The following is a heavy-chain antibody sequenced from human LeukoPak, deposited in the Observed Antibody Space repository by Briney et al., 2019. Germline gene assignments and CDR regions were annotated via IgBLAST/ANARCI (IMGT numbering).Heavy chain of an antibody. CDR1: GFSFSDYY. CDR3: ARWSLGGRDFDY. V-gene: IGHV3-11*01. D-gene: IGHD1-26*01. J-gene: IGHJ4*02. CDR2: ISGSSSTI. Sequence: GGSLRLSCAASGFSFSDYYMSWIRQAPGKGLEWVSYISGSSSTIYYADSLKGRFSISRDNAKNSLYLQMNSLRAEDTAVYYCARWSLGGRDFDYWGQGTLVTVSS.